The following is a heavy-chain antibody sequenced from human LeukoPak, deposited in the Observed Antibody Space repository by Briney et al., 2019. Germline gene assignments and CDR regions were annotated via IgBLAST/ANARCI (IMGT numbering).Heavy chain of an antibody. J-gene: IGHJ4*02. Sequence: GASVKVSCKASGGTFSSYAISWVRQAPGQGLEWMGGIIPIFGTANYAQKFQGRVTITADESTSTTYMELSSLRSEDTAVYYCARVYDFWSGYNLDWGQGTLVTVSS. V-gene: IGHV1-69*13. CDR2: IIPIFGTA. CDR1: GGTFSSYA. CDR3: ARVYDFWSGYNLD. D-gene: IGHD3-3*01.